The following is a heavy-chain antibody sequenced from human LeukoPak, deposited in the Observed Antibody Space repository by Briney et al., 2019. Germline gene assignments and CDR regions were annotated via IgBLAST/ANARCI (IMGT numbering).Heavy chain of an antibody. Sequence: SETLSLTCAVYGGSFSGYYWSWIRPPPGKGLEWIGEINHSGSTNYNPSLKSRVTISVDTSKNQFSLKLSSVTAADTAVYYCARGRRGIVVVPAAIGYFDYWGQGTLVTVSS. CDR3: ARGRRGIVVVPAAIGYFDY. CDR2: INHSGST. D-gene: IGHD2-2*01. V-gene: IGHV4-34*01. CDR1: GGSFSGYY. J-gene: IGHJ4*02.